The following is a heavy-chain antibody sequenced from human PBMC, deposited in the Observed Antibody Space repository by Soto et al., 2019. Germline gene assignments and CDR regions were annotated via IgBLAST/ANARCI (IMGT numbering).Heavy chain of an antibody. D-gene: IGHD6-19*01. J-gene: IGHJ3*02. CDR1: GFTFSSYW. CDR3: AAWSGWYSPSAFDI. CDR2: IKQDGSEK. Sequence: GGSLRLSCAASGFTFSSYWMSWVRQAPGKGLEWVANIKQDGSEKYYVDSVKGRFTISRDNAKNSLYLQMNSLRAEDTAVYYCAAWSGWYSPSAFDIWDQGTMVTVSS. V-gene: IGHV3-7*01.